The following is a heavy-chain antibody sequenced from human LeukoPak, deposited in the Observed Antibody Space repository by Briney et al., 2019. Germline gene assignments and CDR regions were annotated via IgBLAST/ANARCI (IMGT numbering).Heavy chain of an antibody. J-gene: IGHJ3*02. Sequence: GGSLRLSCAASGFTFSSYSMNWVRQAPGKGLEWVSSISSSSSYIYCADSVKGRFTISRDNAKNSLYLQMSSLRAEDTAVYYCARSQTMVGAPTSAFDIWGQGTMGTVSS. D-gene: IGHD1-26*01. CDR2: ISSSSSYI. V-gene: IGHV3-21*01. CDR1: GFTFSSYS. CDR3: ARSQTMVGAPTSAFDI.